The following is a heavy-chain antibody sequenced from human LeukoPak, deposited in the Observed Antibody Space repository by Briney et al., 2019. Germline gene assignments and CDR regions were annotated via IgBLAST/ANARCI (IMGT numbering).Heavy chain of an antibody. J-gene: IGHJ4*02. CDR1: GGTFSSYA. D-gene: IGHD4-17*01. V-gene: IGHV1-69*05. CDR2: IIPIFGTA. CDR3: ARTNDYGDYALLF. Sequence: EASVKVPCKASGGTFSSYAISWVRQAPGQGLEWMGGIIPIFGTANYAQKFQGRVTITTDESTSTAYMELSSLRSEDTAVYYCARTNDYGDYALLFWGQGTLVTVSS.